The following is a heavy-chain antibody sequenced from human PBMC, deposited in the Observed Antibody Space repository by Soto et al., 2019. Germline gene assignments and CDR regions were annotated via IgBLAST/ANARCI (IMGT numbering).Heavy chain of an antibody. CDR3: ARLSAARGDYGY. V-gene: IGHV4-39*01. CDR2: IYYSGST. CDR1: GGSISSSSYY. Sequence: SETVSLTCTVSGGSISSSSYYWGWIRQPPGKGLEWIGSIYYSGSTYYNPSLKSRVTISVDTSKNQFSLKLSSVTAADTAVYYCARLSAARGDYGYWGQGTLVTVSS. D-gene: IGHD4-17*01. J-gene: IGHJ4*02.